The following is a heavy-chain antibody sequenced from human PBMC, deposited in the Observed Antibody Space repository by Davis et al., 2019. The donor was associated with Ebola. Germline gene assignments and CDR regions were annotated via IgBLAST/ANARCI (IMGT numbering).Heavy chain of an antibody. CDR1: GYTFTSYG. CDR2: IRTFNGNT. V-gene: IGHV1-18*04. J-gene: IGHJ4*02. D-gene: IGHD3/OR15-3a*01. CDR3: VSDEDSFHY. Sequence: ASVKVSCKASGYTFTSYGIIWVRQAPAHGLEWMGWIRTFNGNTNYAQSFQGRVTMTRDTSTRTAYLELTSLTSDDTAVYYCVSDEDSFHYWGQGTLVAVSS.